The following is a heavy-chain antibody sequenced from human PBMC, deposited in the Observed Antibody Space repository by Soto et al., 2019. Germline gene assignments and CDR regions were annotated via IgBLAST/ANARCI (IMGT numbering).Heavy chain of an antibody. J-gene: IGHJ3*02. CDR1: GYTLTELS. CDR3: ARRPGKTDAFDI. Sequence: ASVKVSCKVSGYTLTELSMHWVRQAPGKGLEWMGGFDPEDGETIYAQKFQGWVTMTRDTSISTAYMELSRLRSDDTAVYYCARRPGKTDAFDIWGQGTMVTVSS. V-gene: IGHV1-24*01. CDR2: FDPEDGET.